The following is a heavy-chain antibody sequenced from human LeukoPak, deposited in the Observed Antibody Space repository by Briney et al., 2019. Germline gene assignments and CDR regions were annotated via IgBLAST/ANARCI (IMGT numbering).Heavy chain of an antibody. CDR3: AREATKYGAHSFYAFDM. Sequence: GGSLRLSCAASGFTFSSYGMHWVRQAPGKGLEWVAVISYDGSNKYYADSVKGRFTISRDNSKNTLYLQMNSLRAEDTAVYYCAREATKYGAHSFYAFDMWGQGTMVTVSS. CDR2: ISYDGSNK. D-gene: IGHD4-17*01. CDR1: GFTFSSYG. J-gene: IGHJ3*02. V-gene: IGHV3-30*19.